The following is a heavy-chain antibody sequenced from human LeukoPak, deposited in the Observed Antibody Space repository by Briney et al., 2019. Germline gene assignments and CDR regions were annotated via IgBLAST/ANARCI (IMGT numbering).Heavy chain of an antibody. V-gene: IGHV3-7*01. Sequence: GGSLRLSCAASGFSFHTDWMSWLRQAPGKGLERVANINADGSETYYVDSVRGRFTVSRDNADNSLFLQMNSLRAEVTALYYCARDGLSSARDCWGQGTLVTVST. CDR2: INADGSET. D-gene: IGHD6-19*01. CDR3: ARDGLSSARDC. CDR1: GFSFHTDW. J-gene: IGHJ4*02.